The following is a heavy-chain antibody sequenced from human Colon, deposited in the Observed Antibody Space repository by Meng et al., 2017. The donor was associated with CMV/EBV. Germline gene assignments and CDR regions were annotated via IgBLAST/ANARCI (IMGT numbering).Heavy chain of an antibody. Sequence: GESLKISCAASGFTFDKYAMNWVRQAPGKGLEWVSGINWNGGNTGYADSVKGRFTISRDNAKNSLYLQMNSLRAEDTALYYCARADCRSTSCKGADYWGQGTLVTVSS. CDR2: INWNGGNT. V-gene: IGHV3-20*04. J-gene: IGHJ4*02. CDR3: ARADCRSTSCKGADY. D-gene: IGHD2-2*01. CDR1: GFTFDKYA.